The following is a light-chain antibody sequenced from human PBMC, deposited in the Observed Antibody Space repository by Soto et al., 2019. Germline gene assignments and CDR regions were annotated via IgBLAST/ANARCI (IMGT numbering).Light chain of an antibody. CDR2: WAS. J-gene: IGKJ2*01. CDR3: QQYDRTPYT. CDR1: QSVLYSSNNKNY. Sequence: DIVMTQSPDSLAVSLGERATINCKSSQSVLYSSNNKNYLAWYQQKPGQPPKLLIHWASTRASGVPDRFSGSGSGTDFTLTISSLQAEDVAVYYCQQYDRTPYTFVQGTRLEVK. V-gene: IGKV4-1*01.